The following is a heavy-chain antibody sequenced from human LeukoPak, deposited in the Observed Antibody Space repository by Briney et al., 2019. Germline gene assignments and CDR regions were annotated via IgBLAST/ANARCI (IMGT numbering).Heavy chain of an antibody. V-gene: IGHV1-2*02. Sequence: ASVKVYCKASGYTFTSYDINWVRQATGQGLEWMGWINPNSGGTKYAQTFQGRVTMTRDTSISTAYMELSRLRSDDTAVYYCARVIGGSSGPFDYWGQGTLVTVSS. CDR2: INPNSGGT. CDR3: ARVIGGSSGPFDY. D-gene: IGHD6-19*01. CDR1: GYTFTSYD. J-gene: IGHJ4*02.